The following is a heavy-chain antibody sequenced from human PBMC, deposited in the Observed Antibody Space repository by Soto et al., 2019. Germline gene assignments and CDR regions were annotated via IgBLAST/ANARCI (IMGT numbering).Heavy chain of an antibody. D-gene: IGHD6-13*01. CDR2: IYTSGST. J-gene: IGHJ4*02. V-gene: IGHV4-4*07. Sequence: PSETLSLTCTVSGGSISSYYWSWIRQPAGKGLEWIGRIYTSGSTNYNPSLKSRVTMSVDTSKNQFSLKLSSVTAADTAVYYCARDQGQQLVSYYFDYWGQGXLVTVSS. CDR3: ARDQGQQLVSYYFDY. CDR1: GGSISSYY.